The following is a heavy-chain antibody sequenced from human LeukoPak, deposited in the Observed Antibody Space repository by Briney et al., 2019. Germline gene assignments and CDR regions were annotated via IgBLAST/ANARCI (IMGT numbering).Heavy chain of an antibody. D-gene: IGHD1-26*01. CDR1: GGTFSSYA. Sequence: SVKVSCKASGGTFSSYAISWVRQAPGQGLEWMGGIIPIFGTANYAQKFQGRVTITADKSTSTACMELSSLRSEDTAVYYCARFGNKWELLPFHAFDIWGQGTMVTVSS. V-gene: IGHV1-69*06. CDR2: IIPIFGTA. J-gene: IGHJ3*02. CDR3: ARFGNKWELLPFHAFDI.